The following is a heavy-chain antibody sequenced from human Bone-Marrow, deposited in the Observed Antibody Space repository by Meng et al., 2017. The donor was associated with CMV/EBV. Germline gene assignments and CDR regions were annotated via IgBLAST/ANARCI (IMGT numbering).Heavy chain of an antibody. Sequence: GESLKISCAASGFTFSSYSMNWVRQAPGKGLEWVSYISSSSSTIYYADSVKGRFTISRDNAKNSLYLQMNSLRAEDTAVYYCARDGHSNYGYYYGMDAWGQGTTVTVSS. CDR3: ARDGHSNYGYYYGMDA. D-gene: IGHD4-11*01. V-gene: IGHV3-48*04. CDR1: GFTFSSYS. J-gene: IGHJ6*02. CDR2: ISSSSSTI.